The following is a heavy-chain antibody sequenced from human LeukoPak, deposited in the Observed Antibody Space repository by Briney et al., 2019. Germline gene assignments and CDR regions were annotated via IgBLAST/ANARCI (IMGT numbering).Heavy chain of an antibody. CDR3: ARDLVHHRLLDTVYNWFDP. D-gene: IGHD3-10*01. J-gene: IGHJ3*01. CDR2: INTYNGNT. CDR1: GYIFTSYG. Sequence: ASVKVSCKASGYIFTSYGISWVRQAPGQGLEWMGWINTYNGNTKYVQKFQGRVTMTTDTSTSTAYMELRSLRSDDTAVYYCARDLVHHRLLDTVYNWFDPWGHGTMVTVSS. V-gene: IGHV1-18*01.